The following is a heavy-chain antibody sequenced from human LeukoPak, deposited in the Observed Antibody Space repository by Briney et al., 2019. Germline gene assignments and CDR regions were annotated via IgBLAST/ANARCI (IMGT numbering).Heavy chain of an antibody. Sequence: GRSLRLSCAASGFTFSSYGMHWVRQAPGKGLEWVAVISYDGSNKYYADSVKGRFTISRGNSKNTLFLQMNSLRAEDTAVYYCAKEGDYEGGFDYWGQGTLVTVSS. V-gene: IGHV3-30*18. J-gene: IGHJ4*02. CDR1: GFTFSSYG. CDR3: AKEGDYEGGFDY. D-gene: IGHD4-17*01. CDR2: ISYDGSNK.